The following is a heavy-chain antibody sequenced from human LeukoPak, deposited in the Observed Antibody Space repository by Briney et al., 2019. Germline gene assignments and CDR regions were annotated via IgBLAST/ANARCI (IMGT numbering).Heavy chain of an antibody. J-gene: IGHJ4*02. CDR3: AAPRWSSSWYYFDY. D-gene: IGHD6-13*01. CDR2: ISSSSSYI. CDR1: GFTFSSYS. Sequence: GGSLRLSCAASGFTFSSYSMNWVRQAPGEGLEWVSSISSSSSYIYYADSVKGRFTISRDNAKNSLYLQMNSLRAEDTAVYYCAAPRWSSSWYYFDYWGQGTLVTVSS. V-gene: IGHV3-21*01.